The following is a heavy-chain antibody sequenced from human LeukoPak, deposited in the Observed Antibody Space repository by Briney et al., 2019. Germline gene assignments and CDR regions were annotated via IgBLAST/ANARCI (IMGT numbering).Heavy chain of an antibody. CDR3: ATEARIAVAGRGGFDY. CDR1: GYTLTELS. CDR2: FDPEDSET. V-gene: IGHV1-24*01. D-gene: IGHD6-19*01. J-gene: IGHJ4*02. Sequence: GASVKVSCKVSGYTLTELSMHWVRQAPGKGLEWMGGFDPEDSETIYAQKFQGRVTMTEDTSTDTAYMELSSLRSEDTAVYYCATEARIAVAGRGGFDYWGQGTLVTVSS.